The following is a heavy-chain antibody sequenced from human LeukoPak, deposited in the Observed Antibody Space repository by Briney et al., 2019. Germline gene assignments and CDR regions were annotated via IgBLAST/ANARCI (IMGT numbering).Heavy chain of an antibody. J-gene: IGHJ3*02. CDR1: GGSISSYY. D-gene: IGHD3-16*01. CDR2: IYYSGST. V-gene: IGHV4-59*01. Sequence: SETLSLTCTVSGGSISSYYWSWIRQPPGKGLEWIGYIYYSGSTNYNPSLKSRVTISVDTSKNQFSLKLSSVTAADTAVYYCARAPLGQGAFDIWGQGTMVTVSS. CDR3: ARAPLGQGAFDI.